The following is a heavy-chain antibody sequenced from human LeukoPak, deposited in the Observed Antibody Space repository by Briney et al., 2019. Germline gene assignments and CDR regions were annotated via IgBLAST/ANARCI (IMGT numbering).Heavy chain of an antibody. J-gene: IGHJ5*02. D-gene: IGHD1-26*01. CDR2: IYYIGST. V-gene: IGHV4-59*01. Sequence: SGTLSLTCTVSGGSIRSYYWSWIRQPPGKGLECIGYIYYIGSTNYNPSLKSRVTISLDTSKSQFSLKLTSVTPADTAVYYCARGGIVGSRTNWFDPWGQGILVTVSS. CDR3: ARGGIVGSRTNWFDP. CDR1: GGSIRSYY.